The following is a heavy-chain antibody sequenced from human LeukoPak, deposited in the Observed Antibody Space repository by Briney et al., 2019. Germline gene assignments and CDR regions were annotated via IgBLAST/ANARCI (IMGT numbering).Heavy chain of an antibody. Sequence: ESGPTLVKPTQTLTLTCTFSGFSLSTSGVGVGWIRQPPGKALEWLALIYWDDDKRYSPSLKSRLTITKDTSKNQVVLTMTNMDPVDTATYYCAHYLSWASVAGTPFFDYWGQGTLVTVSS. V-gene: IGHV2-5*02. D-gene: IGHD6-19*01. CDR1: GFSLSTSGVG. CDR2: IYWDDDK. J-gene: IGHJ4*02. CDR3: AHYLSWASVAGTPFFDY.